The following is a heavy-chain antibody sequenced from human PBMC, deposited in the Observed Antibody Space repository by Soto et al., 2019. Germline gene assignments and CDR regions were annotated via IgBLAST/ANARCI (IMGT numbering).Heavy chain of an antibody. CDR1: GFTVSSKY. D-gene: IGHD2-15*01. V-gene: IGHV3-66*01. CDR3: ARDDVLCDGGRCYGVALDV. J-gene: IGHJ6*04. CDR2: IQNTGQT. Sequence: EVHLVESGGGLVQPGGSLRLSCAASGFTVSSKYMSWVRQAPGKGLEFVSLIQNTGQTYYADAVKCRFTISRDPSENTLHLQMDSLRVEDTAVYYCARDDVLCDGGRCYGVALDVWGKGTTVTGSS.